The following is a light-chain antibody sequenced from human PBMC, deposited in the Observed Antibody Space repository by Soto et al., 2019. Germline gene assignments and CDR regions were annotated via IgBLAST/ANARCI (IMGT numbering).Light chain of an antibody. CDR1: QSVRTY. J-gene: IGKJ4*01. Sequence: EIVLTQSPVTLSLSPGEGATLSCRASQSVRTYLAWYQQKPGQAPRLLIYDAFKRATGIPARFSGSGSGTDFTLTISSLEPEDFAVHYRQRRNHWPSTSGGGPKVDI. V-gene: IGKV3-11*01. CDR2: DAF. CDR3: QRRNHWPST.